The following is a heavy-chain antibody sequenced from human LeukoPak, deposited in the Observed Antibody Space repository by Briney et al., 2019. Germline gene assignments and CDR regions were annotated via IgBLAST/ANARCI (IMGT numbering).Heavy chain of an antibody. CDR3: ARLPVGRSDAFDI. Sequence: SETLSLTCTVSGGSISSYYWSWIRQPAGKGLEWIGRIYTSGSTNYNPSLKSRVTISVDTSKNQSSLKLSSVTAADTAVYYCARLPVGRSDAFDIWGQGTMVTVPS. V-gene: IGHV4-4*07. CDR2: IYTSGST. J-gene: IGHJ3*02. CDR1: GGSISSYY. D-gene: IGHD3-10*01.